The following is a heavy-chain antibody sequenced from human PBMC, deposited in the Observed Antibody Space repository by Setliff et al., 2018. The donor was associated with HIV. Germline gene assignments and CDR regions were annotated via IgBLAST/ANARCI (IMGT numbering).Heavy chain of an antibody. J-gene: IGHJ4*02. CDR1: GFTFSSYW. Sequence: GGSLRPSCAASGFTFSSYWMSWVRQAPGKGLEWVANIKQDGSEKYYVDSVRGRFTISRDNAKNSLYLQMNSLRVEDTALYYCARSDWYHGSGSHDYWGQGTLVTVSS. CDR2: IKQDGSEK. D-gene: IGHD3-10*01. CDR3: ARSDWYHGSGSHDY. V-gene: IGHV3-7*01.